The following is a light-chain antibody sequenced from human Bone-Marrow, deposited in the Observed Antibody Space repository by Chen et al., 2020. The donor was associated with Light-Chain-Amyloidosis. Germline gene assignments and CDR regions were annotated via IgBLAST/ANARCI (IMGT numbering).Light chain of an antibody. CDR1: DLPTKY. CDR3: QSADSSGTYEVI. Sequence: SYELTQPPSVSVSPGQKARITCSGDDLPTKYAYWYQQKPGHAPVLVIHRDTERPSGISERFSGSSSGTTATLTISGVQAKDEADYHCQSADSSGTYEVIFGGGTKLTVL. J-gene: IGLJ2*01. V-gene: IGLV3-25*03. CDR2: RDT.